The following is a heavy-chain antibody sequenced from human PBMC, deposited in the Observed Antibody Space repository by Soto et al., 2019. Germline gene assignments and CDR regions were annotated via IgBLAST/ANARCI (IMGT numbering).Heavy chain of an antibody. V-gene: IGHV1-69*13. CDR3: ARGEEDIVVVPAAMFGFDY. J-gene: IGHJ4*02. CDR2: IIPIFGTA. D-gene: IGHD2-2*01. CDR1: GGTFSSYA. Sequence: GASVKVSCKASGGTFSSYAISWVRQAPGQGLEWMGGIIPIFGTANYAQKFQGRVTITADESTSTAYMELGSLRSEDTAVYYCARGEEDIVVVPAAMFGFDYWGQGTLVTVSS.